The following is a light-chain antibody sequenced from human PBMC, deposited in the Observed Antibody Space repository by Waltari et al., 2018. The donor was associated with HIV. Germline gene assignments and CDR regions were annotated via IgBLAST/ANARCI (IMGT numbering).Light chain of an antibody. CDR3: SAWDASLGAWM. V-gene: IGLV1-44*01. CDR1: TSNIGTNN. CDR2: SNI. Sequence: QSVLTQPPSASGTPGQRIIIPCSGSTSNIGTNNVNWYQQPPGTTPRLLMHSNIRRPSGVLDRFSGSRSGTSSSLAISGLQSEEEADYYCSAWDASLGAWMFGGGTKLTVL. J-gene: IGLJ3*02.